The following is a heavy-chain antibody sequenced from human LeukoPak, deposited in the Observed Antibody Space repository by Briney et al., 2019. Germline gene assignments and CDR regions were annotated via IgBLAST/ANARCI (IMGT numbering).Heavy chain of an antibody. D-gene: IGHD3-10*02. Sequence: GGSLRLSCVASGYTFSHYWMSWVRQTPGKGLEWVASISNGGYPTYYVDSVRGRFTISRDDARNSLFLQMNGLRADDTAVYYCTRENYVPDSWGQGTLVTVSS. CDR2: ISNGGYPT. J-gene: IGHJ4*02. V-gene: IGHV3-7*03. CDR1: GYTFSHYW. CDR3: TRENYVPDS.